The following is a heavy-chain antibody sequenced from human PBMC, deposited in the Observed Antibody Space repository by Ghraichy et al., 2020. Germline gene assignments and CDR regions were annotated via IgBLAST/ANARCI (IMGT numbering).Heavy chain of an antibody. CDR2: MTYDGGNK. V-gene: IGHV3-30*18. J-gene: IGHJ6*02. Sequence: GSLRLSCAASGFTFSNYGMHWVRQAPGKGLEWVAIMTYDGGNKYYQDSVKGRFTISRDNSKNTLYLQMNSLRAEDTAVYYCAKASSGSNYYYYYSMDVWGQGTTVTVSS. CDR3: AKASSGSNYYYYYSMDV. D-gene: IGHD3-22*01. CDR1: GFTFSNYG.